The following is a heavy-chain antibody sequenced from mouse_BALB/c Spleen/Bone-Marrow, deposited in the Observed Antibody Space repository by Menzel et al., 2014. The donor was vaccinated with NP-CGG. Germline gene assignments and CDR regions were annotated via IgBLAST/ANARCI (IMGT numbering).Heavy chain of an antibody. Sequence: EVKVVESGGGLVQPGGSLKLSCAASGFTFSNYGMSWVRQTPDKRLELVATINSNGGSTYYPDSVKGRFTISRDTAKNTLYPQMSSLKSEETAMYYCVRGNYGNYVDYFDFWCQGTTLTVSS. J-gene: IGHJ2*01. CDR2: INSNGGST. CDR3: VRGNYGNYVDYFDF. V-gene: IGHV5-6-3*01. CDR1: GFTFSNYG. D-gene: IGHD2-1*01.